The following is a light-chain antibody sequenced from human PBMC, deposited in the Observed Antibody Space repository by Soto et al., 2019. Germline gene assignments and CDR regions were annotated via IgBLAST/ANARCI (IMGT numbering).Light chain of an antibody. CDR1: QAVSIN. J-gene: IGKJ1*01. CDR3: HQYYNWPRT. V-gene: IGKV3-15*01. Sequence: EVVLTQSPATLSVSPGETVTLSCRASQAVSINVAWYQQKPGQSPRLLISGASTRATGIPASFSGSGSGTDFTLTISSLQSEDFGIYFCHQYYNWPRTFGQGTRVEIK. CDR2: GAS.